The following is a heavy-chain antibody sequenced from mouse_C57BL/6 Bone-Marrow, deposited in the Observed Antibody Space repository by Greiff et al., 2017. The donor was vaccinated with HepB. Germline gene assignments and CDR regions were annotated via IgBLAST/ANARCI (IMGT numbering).Heavy chain of an antibody. J-gene: IGHJ1*03. CDR2: ILPSIGRT. Sequence: VQLQQSGSELRSPGSSVKLSCKDFDSEVFPIAYMSWVRQKPGHGFEWIGGILPSIGRTIYGEKFEDKATLDADTLSNTAYLELNSLTSEDSAIYYCAMGIYYYGSSHWYFDVWGTGTTVTVSS. V-gene: IGHV15-2*01. CDR3: AMGIYYYGSSHWYFDV. D-gene: IGHD1-1*01. CDR1: DSEVFPIAY.